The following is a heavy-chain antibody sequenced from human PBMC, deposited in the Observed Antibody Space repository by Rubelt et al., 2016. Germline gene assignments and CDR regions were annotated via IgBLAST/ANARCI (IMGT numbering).Heavy chain of an antibody. CDR3: ARDPDGDYDFDY. V-gene: IGHV3-23*01. CDR1: GFTFSSSA. Sequence: RLSCAASGFTFSSSAMNWVRQAPGKGLEWVSGISGSGGSTYYADSVKGRFTISRDNARNSLYLQMDRLRDEDTAVYYCARDPDGDYDFDYWGQGTLVTVSS. D-gene: IGHD4-17*01. J-gene: IGHJ4*02. CDR2: ISGSGGST.